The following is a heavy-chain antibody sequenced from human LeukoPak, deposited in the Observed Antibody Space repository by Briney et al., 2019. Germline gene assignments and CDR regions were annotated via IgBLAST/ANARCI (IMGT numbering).Heavy chain of an antibody. Sequence: PGGSLRLSCTASGFSFSSYNINWVRQAPGKGLEWVSYISRGSTTIYYADSLKGRFTISRDNAKNSLYLEMNSLRAEDTAVYYCAISGSYNYFDYWGQGTLVTVSS. D-gene: IGHD1-26*01. V-gene: IGHV3-48*01. J-gene: IGHJ4*02. CDR1: GFSFSSYN. CDR3: AISGSYNYFDY. CDR2: ISRGSTTI.